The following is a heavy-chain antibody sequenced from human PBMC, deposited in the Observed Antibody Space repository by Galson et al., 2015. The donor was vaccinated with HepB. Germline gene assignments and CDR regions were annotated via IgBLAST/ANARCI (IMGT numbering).Heavy chain of an antibody. D-gene: IGHD3-22*01. CDR3: TRFGHHDSSCYYYPGVAY. V-gene: IGHV3-49*03. Sequence: SLRLSCATAGFTFDDYTMSWFRQAPGKGLEWVGFIRSRTYGGTTEYAASVRGRFIISRDYSKSIAYLQMNSLKTEDAGVYYCTRFGHHDSSCYYYPGVAYWGQGTLVTVSS. J-gene: IGHJ4*02. CDR1: GFTFDDYT. CDR2: IRSRTYGGTT.